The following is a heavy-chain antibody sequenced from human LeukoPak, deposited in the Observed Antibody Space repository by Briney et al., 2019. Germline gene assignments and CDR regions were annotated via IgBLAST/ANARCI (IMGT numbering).Heavy chain of an antibody. Sequence: PSETLSLTCAVSGGSISSRNWWSWVRQPPGKGLEWIGEIYHSGSTNYNPSLMSRVTISVDKSKNQFSLMLSTVTAADTPVYYCARETAAGTSYFDYWGQGTLVTVSS. CDR2: IYHSGST. CDR3: ARETAAGTSYFDY. J-gene: IGHJ4*02. D-gene: IGHD6-13*01. CDR1: GGSISSRNW. V-gene: IGHV4-4*02.